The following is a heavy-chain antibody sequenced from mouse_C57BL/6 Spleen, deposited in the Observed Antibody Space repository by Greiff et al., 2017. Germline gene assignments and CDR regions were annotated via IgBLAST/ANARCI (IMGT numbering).Heavy chain of an antibody. V-gene: IGHV1-64*01. J-gene: IGHJ4*01. CDR1: GYTFTSYW. Sequence: VQLQQPGAELVKPGASVKLSCKASGYTFTSYWMHWVKQRPGQGLEWIGMIHPNSGSTNYNEKFKSKATLTVDKSSSTAYMQLSSLTSEDSAAYYGARFGTVSMDYWGQGTSVTVSS. D-gene: IGHD1-1*01. CDR3: ARFGTVSMDY. CDR2: IHPNSGST.